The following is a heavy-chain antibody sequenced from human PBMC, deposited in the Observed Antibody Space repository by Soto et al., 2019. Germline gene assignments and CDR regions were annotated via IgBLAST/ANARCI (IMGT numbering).Heavy chain of an antibody. J-gene: IGHJ6*02. CDR3: ARTAHRNNVGSAHFYARDV. D-gene: IGHD1-20*01. V-gene: IGHV1-69*01. CDR2: IIPMLGTT. CDR1: GGSLSTYA. Sequence: QVQLVQSGAEVKKPGSSVKVSCKASGGSLSTYAISWVRQAPGQGLDWMGRIIPMLGTTNYAQKFQGRVTLTADESTRTAYMDLSSLRSEDTAVYYCARTAHRNNVGSAHFYARDVWGQGTAVIVSS.